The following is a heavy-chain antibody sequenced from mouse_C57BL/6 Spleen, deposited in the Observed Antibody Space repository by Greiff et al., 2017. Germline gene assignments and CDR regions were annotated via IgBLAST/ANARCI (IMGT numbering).Heavy chain of an antibody. Sequence: QVHVKQSGAELVRPGASVKLSCKASGYTFTDYYINWVKQRPGQGLEWIARIYPGSGNTYYNEKFKGKATLTAEKSSSTAYMQLSSLTSEDSAVYFCARVGNGYSWFAYWGQGTLVTVSA. CDR2: IYPGSGNT. CDR3: ARVGNGYSWFAY. D-gene: IGHD2-3*01. CDR1: GYTFTDYY. J-gene: IGHJ3*01. V-gene: IGHV1-76*01.